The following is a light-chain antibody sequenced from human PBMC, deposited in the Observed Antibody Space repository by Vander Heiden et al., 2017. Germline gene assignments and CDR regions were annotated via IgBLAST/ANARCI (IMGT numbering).Light chain of an antibody. Sequence: EIVLTQSPATLSLSPGERATLSCRASQSVSSYLAWYQQKPGQAPRLLIYDASNRATGIPARFSGSGSGTDFTLTISSLEPEDFAVYYCQQRSNWHTFGQRTRLEIK. CDR2: DAS. CDR3: QQRSNWHT. J-gene: IGKJ5*01. V-gene: IGKV3-11*01. CDR1: QSVSSY.